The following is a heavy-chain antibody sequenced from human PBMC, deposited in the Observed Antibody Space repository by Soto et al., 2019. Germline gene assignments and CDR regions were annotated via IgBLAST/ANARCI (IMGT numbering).Heavy chain of an antibody. CDR1: GFTFSSYG. Sequence: QVPLVESGGGVVQPGRSLRLSCAASGFTFSSYGMHWVRQAPGKGLEWVAVISYDGSNKYYADSVKGRFTISRDNSKNTLYLQMNSLRAEDTAVYYCAKGRLRQQLVLWGQGTLVTVSS. CDR3: AKGRLRQQLVL. V-gene: IGHV3-30*18. D-gene: IGHD6-13*01. CDR2: ISYDGSNK. J-gene: IGHJ4*02.